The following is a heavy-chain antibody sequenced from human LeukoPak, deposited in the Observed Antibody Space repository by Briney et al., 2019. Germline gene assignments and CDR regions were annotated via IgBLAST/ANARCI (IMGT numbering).Heavy chain of an antibody. Sequence: PGQCLSLARAVSRFTFSSYSMHWVRQAPGKGPEFVCANGGGRVNTYYAHSGKDRFTNSSANSNNTLYREMRSLRADAKALSCCARGGGGSGLWYYDLWGRGTLVTVSS. D-gene: IGHD1-26*01. CDR3: ARGGGGSGLWYYDL. CDR2: NGGGRVNT. J-gene: IGHJ2*01. V-gene: IGHV3-64*01. CDR1: RFTFSSYS.